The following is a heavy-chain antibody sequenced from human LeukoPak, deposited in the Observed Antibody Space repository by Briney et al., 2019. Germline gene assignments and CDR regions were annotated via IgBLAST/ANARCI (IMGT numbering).Heavy chain of an antibody. CDR3: AKLVGGGDY. CDR2: ISASGGST. Sequence: PGGCLRLSCAASGFTFSTNAMSWVRQAPGKGLEWFSSISASGGSTHYEDSVKGRFTISRDNSKNTLYLQMNGLRAEDTALYYCAKLVGGGDYWGQGILVTVSS. CDR1: GFTFSTNA. J-gene: IGHJ4*02. V-gene: IGHV3-23*01.